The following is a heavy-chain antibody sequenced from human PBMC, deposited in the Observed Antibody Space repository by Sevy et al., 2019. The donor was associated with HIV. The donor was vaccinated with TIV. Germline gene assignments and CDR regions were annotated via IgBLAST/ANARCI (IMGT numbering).Heavy chain of an antibody. Sequence: GGSLRLSCAASGFTFSNAWMSWVRQAPGKGLEWVGRIKGKIYDGTIDYAAPVRGSFTISRDDSKNTLYLKMNSLKTEDTAVYYCTTDSWSQEDYYDYWGQGTLVTVSS. CDR3: TTDSWSQEDYYDY. D-gene: IGHD6-13*01. J-gene: IGHJ4*02. CDR2: IKGKIYDGTI. CDR1: GFTFSNAW. V-gene: IGHV3-15*01.